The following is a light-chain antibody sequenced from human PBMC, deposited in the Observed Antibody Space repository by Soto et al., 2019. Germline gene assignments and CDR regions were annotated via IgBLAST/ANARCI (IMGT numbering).Light chain of an antibody. J-gene: IGLJ1*01. CDR2: AVS. Sequence: QSVLTQPASVSGSPGQSITISCTGTSSDVGLYDYVSWYPQHPGKAPQLMIYAVSNRPSGVSNRFSDPTSGNTASLFISGLQAEDEADYYCSSYTCDSSYGFGSWTKVT. CDR3: SSYTCDSSYG. V-gene: IGLV2-14*01. CDR1: SSDVGLYDY.